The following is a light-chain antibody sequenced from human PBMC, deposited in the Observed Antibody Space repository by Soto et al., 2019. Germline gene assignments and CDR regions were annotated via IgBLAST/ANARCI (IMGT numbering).Light chain of an antibody. Sequence: DLPMTQSPSSLSASEGDRVTITCQSSHDVSRNLNWFQQKPGEAPQLLIYDASNLERGVPSRFSGSGSGTDLTLTISSLQPEDVATYYCQQYNSMLSFGGGTEVEIK. CDR2: DAS. CDR1: HDVSRN. CDR3: QQYNSMLS. J-gene: IGKJ4*01. V-gene: IGKV1-33*01.